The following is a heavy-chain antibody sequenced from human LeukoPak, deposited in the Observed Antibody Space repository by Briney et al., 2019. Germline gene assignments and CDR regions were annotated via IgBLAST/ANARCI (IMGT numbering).Heavy chain of an antibody. CDR2: IYYSGST. J-gene: IGHJ6*03. V-gene: IGHV4-59*12. CDR1: GGSISSYY. Sequence: AETLSLTCTVSGGSISSYYWSWIRQPPGKGLEWIGYIYYSGSTNYNPSLKSRVTISVDTSKNQFSLKLSSVTAADTAVYYCARGRYYGSGSYFHYCYYDMDVWGKGTTVTVSS. CDR3: ARGRYYGSGSYFHYCYYDMDV. D-gene: IGHD3-10*01.